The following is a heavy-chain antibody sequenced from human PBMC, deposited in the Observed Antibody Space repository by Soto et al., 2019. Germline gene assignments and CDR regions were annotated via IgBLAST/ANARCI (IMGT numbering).Heavy chain of an antibody. J-gene: IGHJ5*02. Sequence: QVQLVQSGAEVTKPGSSVKVSCKASGGTFSSYAISWVRQAPGQGLEWMGGIIPIVGTANYAQKFQVRVTITADESTSTAYMELSSLRSEDTAVYYCARVAEGPVLVHAMIWFDPWGEGTLVTVST. D-gene: IGHD2-8*01. CDR3: ARVAEGPVLVHAMIWFDP. V-gene: IGHV1-69*01. CDR2: IIPIVGTA. CDR1: GGTFSSYA.